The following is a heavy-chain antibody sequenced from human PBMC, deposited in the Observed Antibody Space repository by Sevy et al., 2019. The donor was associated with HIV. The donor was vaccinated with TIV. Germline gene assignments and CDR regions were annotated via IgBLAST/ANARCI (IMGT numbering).Heavy chain of an antibody. V-gene: IGHV3-33*01. CDR1: GFTFSSYG. J-gene: IGHJ4*02. CDR2: IWYDGTNK. D-gene: IGHD3-10*01. Sequence: GGSLRLSCAASGFTFSSYGMHWVRQAPDKGLEWVAVIWYDGTNKYYADSVKGRFTISRDNSKNTLYLKMSSLRAEDTAVYYCAGDKLPPVMVTMVRGALSYFFDYWGQGTLVTVSS. CDR3: AGDKLPPVMVTMVRGALSYFFDY.